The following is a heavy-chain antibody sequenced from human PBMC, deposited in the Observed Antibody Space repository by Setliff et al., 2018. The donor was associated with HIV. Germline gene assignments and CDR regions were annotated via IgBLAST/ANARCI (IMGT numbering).Heavy chain of an antibody. CDR2: IWYDGSHD. CDR3: ARDDDATSHYSRFDY. CDR1: GFSLSNSD. J-gene: IGHJ4*02. V-gene: IGHV3-33*08. Sequence: GGSLRLSCAASGFSLSNSDVNWVRQAPGKGLEWLTFIWYDGSHDYYADSVKGRFTISRDNSKNTVYLQMDSLRAEDTAVYYCARDDDATSHYSRFDYWGQGTPVTVS. D-gene: IGHD1-26*01.